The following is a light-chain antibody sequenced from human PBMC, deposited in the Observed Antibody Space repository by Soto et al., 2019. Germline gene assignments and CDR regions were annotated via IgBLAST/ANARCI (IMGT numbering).Light chain of an antibody. CDR2: EVS. J-gene: IGLJ1*01. CDR3: TSYTSGTYV. CDR1: SSDVGTYNY. V-gene: IGLV2-14*01. Sequence: QSALTQPASVSGSPGQSITISCTGTSSDVGTYNYVSWYQQHPGKAPKLMIFEVSNRPSGVSNRFSGSKSGNTASLTISGLQAKDEADYYCTSYTSGTYVFGTGTKVTVL.